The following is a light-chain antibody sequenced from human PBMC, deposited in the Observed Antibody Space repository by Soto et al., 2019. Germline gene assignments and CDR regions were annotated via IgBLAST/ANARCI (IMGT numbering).Light chain of an antibody. J-gene: IGLJ1*01. CDR1: SSDVGGYNY. CDR2: EVT. Sequence: QSALTQPPSASGSPGQSVTISCTGTSSDVGGYNYVSWYQQHPGKASKLMIYEVTKRPSGVPGRFSGSKSGNTASLTVSGLQAEDEADYYCSSYAGSNNLRVFGTGTKVTVL. CDR3: SSYAGSNNLRV. V-gene: IGLV2-8*01.